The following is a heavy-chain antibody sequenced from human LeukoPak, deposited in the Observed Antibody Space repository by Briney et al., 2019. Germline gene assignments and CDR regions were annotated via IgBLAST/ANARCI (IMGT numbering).Heavy chain of an antibody. CDR3: ARDQRSCSGGSCYPGWFDP. V-gene: IGHV1-69*06. J-gene: IGHJ5*02. CDR2: IIPIFGTA. D-gene: IGHD2-15*01. Sequence: SVKVSCKASGGTFSSYAISWVRQAPGQGLEWMGGIIPIFGTANYAQKFQGRVTITADKSTSTAYMELSRLRSDDTAVYYCARDQRSCSGGSCYPGWFDPWGQGTLVTVSS. CDR1: GGTFSSYA.